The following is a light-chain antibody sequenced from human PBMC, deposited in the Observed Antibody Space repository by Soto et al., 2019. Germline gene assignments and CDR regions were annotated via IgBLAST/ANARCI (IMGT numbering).Light chain of an antibody. CDR2: GAS. Sequence: EIVLTHSPGTLSLSPWEIATLSCRASQSISSSFLVWYQQKPGQAPRLLIYGASSRATGIPDRFSGTGSETDFTLTISRLEPEDFPVYYCQQYDNSPITFGQGTRLEI. J-gene: IGKJ5*01. CDR1: QSISSSF. CDR3: QQYDNSPIT. V-gene: IGKV3-20*01.